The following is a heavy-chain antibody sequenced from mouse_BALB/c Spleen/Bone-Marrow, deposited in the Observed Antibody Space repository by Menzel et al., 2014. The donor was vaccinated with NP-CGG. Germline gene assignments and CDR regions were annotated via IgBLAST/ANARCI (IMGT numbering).Heavy chain of an antibody. V-gene: IGHV1-80*01. CDR2: IYPGDGDT. J-gene: IGHJ3*01. CDR1: GYAFSSYW. CDR3: ARGPWFAY. Sequence: VQLQQSGAELVRPGSSVKISCKASGYAFSSYWMNWVKQRPGQGLEWIGQIYPGDGDTNYNGKFKGKATLTADKSSSTPYMQLSSLTSEDSAVYFCARGPWFAYWGQGTLVTVSA.